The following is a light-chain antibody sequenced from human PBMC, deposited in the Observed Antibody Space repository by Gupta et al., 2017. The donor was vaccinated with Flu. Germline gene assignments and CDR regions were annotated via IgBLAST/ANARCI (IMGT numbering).Light chain of an antibody. V-gene: IGLV9-49*01. CDR2: VGTGGIVG. CDR3: GADHGSGSNFVWV. J-gene: IGLJ1*01. Sequence: QPVLTQPPSASASLGASVTLTCTLRSGYSHNKVDWYQQRPGKGPRFVMRVGTGGIVGSKGDGIPNRFSVLGSGLNRYLTFKNIQEEDESDYHCGADHGSGSNFVWVFGTGTKVTVL. CDR1: SGYSHNK.